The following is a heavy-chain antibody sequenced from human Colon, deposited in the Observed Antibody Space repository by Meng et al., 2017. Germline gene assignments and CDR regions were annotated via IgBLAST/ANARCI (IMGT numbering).Heavy chain of an antibody. CDR1: GFSLTTGGVS. V-gene: IGHV2-5*02. CDR2: IYWDDDK. J-gene: IGHJ4*02. CDR3: AHSPQGYFDY. Sequence: QITLKETGPALVKPTQTVTLTCTFSGFSLTTGGVSVAWIRQPPGEALEWLALIYWDDDKRYSPSLKNRPAITKDTSKNQVVLTMTNMDPMDTGTYYCAHSPQGYFDYWGPGTLVTVSS.